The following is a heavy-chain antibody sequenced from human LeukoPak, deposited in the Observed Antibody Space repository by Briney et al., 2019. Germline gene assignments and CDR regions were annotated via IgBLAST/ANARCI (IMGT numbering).Heavy chain of an antibody. J-gene: IGHJ3*02. CDR2: IKSKTDGGTT. V-gene: IGHV3-15*01. CDR3: TTGFMIVVSGAFDI. Sequence: SGGSLRLSCAASGFTFSSYAMSWVRQAPGKGLEWVGRIKSKTDGGTTDYAAPVKGRFTISRDDSKNTLYLQMNSLKTEDTAVYYCTTGFMIVVSGAFDIWGQGTMVTVSS. CDR1: GFTFSSYA. D-gene: IGHD3-22*01.